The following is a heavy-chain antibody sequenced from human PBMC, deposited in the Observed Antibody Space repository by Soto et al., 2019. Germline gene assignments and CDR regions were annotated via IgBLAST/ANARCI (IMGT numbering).Heavy chain of an antibody. Sequence: QVQLQQWGAGLLKPSETLSLTCAVYGGSFSGYYWSWIRQPPGKGLEWIGEINHSGSTNYNPSLKSRVTISVDTSKNQCSLKLSSVTAADTAVYYCARGGRPFVIGRYFDLWGRGTLVTVSS. D-gene: IGHD2-21*01. V-gene: IGHV4-34*01. CDR2: INHSGST. CDR1: GGSFSGYY. CDR3: ARGGRPFVIGRYFDL. J-gene: IGHJ2*01.